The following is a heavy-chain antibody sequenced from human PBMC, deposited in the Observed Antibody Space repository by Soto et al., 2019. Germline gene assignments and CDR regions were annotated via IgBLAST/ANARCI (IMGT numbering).Heavy chain of an antibody. D-gene: IGHD1-26*01. J-gene: IGHJ4*02. CDR3: SGGVGDAF. V-gene: IGHV3-7*01. Sequence: EVHLVESGGGLVQTGGSLRLSCAIFESTVSRDWMNWVRQAPGKGLEWVAHINQDGSEKYYVDAVKGRFTISRDNAKKSLYLQMSSLSPADTAMYYYSGGVGDAFWGKGTLVTVSS. CDR1: ESTVSRDW. CDR2: INQDGSEK.